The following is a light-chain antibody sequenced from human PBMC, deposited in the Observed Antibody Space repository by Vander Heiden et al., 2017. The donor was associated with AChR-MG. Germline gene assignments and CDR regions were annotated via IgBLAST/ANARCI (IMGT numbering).Light chain of an antibody. Sequence: DIQMTQSPSSLSASVGDRVNINCRASQSISSYLNWYQQNPGKAPKLLIYAASSLQSGVPSRFSGSGSGTDFTLNISNLQPEDFATYYCQQSSITPLTFGGGTKVEIK. CDR3: QQSSITPLT. CDR1: QSISSY. CDR2: AAS. J-gene: IGKJ4*01. V-gene: IGKV1-39*01.